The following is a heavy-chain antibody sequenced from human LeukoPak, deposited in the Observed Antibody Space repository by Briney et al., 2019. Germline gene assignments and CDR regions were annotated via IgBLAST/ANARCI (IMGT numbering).Heavy chain of an antibody. Sequence: ASVKVSCKASGYTFTGYYMHWVRQAPGQGLEWMGRINPNSGGTNYAQKFQGRVTMTRDMSISTAYMELSRLRSGDTAVYYCARGLVAAPFDYWGQGTLVIVSS. V-gene: IGHV1-2*06. CDR3: ARGLVAAPFDY. CDR1: GYTFTGYY. D-gene: IGHD2-15*01. CDR2: INPNSGGT. J-gene: IGHJ4*02.